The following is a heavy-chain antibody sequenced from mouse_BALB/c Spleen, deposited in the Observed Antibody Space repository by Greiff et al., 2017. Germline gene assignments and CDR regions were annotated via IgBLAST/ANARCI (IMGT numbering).Heavy chain of an antibody. D-gene: IGHD4-1*01. CDR1: GYSITSDYA. J-gene: IGHJ2*01. Sequence: EVKLMESGPGLVKPSQSLSLTCTVTGYSITSDYAWNWIRQFPGNKLEWMGYISYSGSTSYNPSLKSRISITRDTSKNQFFLQLNSVTTEDTATYYCARSWVYYFDYWGQGTTLTVSS. CDR3: ARSWVYYFDY. CDR2: ISYSGST. V-gene: IGHV3-2*02.